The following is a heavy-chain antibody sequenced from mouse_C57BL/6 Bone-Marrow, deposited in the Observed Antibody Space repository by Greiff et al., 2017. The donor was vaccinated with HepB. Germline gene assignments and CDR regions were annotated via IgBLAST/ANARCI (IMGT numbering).Heavy chain of an antibody. CDR1: GFTFSSYG. CDR3: ARQGGDYYGCSIFAY. CDR2: ISSGGSYT. Sequence: EVQLVESGGDLVKPGGSLKLSCAASGFTFSSYGMSWVRQTPDKRLEWVATISSGGSYTYYPDSVKGRFTISRDNAKNTLYLQMSSLKSEDTAMYYCARQGGDYYGCSIFAYWGQGTLVTVSA. V-gene: IGHV5-6*01. D-gene: IGHD1-1*01. J-gene: IGHJ3*01.